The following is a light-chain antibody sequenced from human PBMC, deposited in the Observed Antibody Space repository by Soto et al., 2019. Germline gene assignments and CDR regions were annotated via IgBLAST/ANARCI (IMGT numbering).Light chain of an antibody. V-gene: IGKV3-20*01. J-gene: IGKJ5*01. CDR3: QQYNNSPLT. CDR1: QSVSNNY. Sequence: EILLTQSPCTLSLSPGERATLSCGASQSVSNNYLAWYQQKPGQAPRLLIYGASNRPTGIPERFSGSGSGTEFTLTISSLQSEDFAVYYCQQYNNSPLTFGQGTRLEIK. CDR2: GAS.